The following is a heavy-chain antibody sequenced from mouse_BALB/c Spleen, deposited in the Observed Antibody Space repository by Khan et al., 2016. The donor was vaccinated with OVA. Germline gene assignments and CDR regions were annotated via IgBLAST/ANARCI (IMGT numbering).Heavy chain of an antibody. CDR3: ARSTYRYAFAY. Sequence: EVQLQESGPSLVKPSQTLSLTCSVTGDYITSGYWCWIRKFPGNKLEYMGYILYSGSTYYNPSLKRRISITRHTSQNQYYLQLNSVTTEDTATYYCARSTYRYAFAYWGQGTLVTVSA. V-gene: IGHV3-8*02. CDR2: ILYSGST. J-gene: IGHJ3*01. D-gene: IGHD2-14*01. CDR1: GDYITSGY.